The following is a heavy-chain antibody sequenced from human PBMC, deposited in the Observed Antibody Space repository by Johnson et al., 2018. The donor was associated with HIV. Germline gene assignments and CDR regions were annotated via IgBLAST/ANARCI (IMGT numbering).Heavy chain of an antibody. CDR3: ARERLGAHDAFDI. D-gene: IGHD3-16*01. CDR1: GFTFSSYG. V-gene: IGHV3-33*01. CDR2: IWYDGSNK. Sequence: QVQLVESGGGVVQPGRSLRLSCAASGFTFSSYGMHWVRQAPGKGLEWVAVIWYDGSNKYYADSVKGRFTISRDNSKNTLYLQMNSLRAEDTAVYYCARERLGAHDAFDIWGQGTMVTVSS. J-gene: IGHJ3*02.